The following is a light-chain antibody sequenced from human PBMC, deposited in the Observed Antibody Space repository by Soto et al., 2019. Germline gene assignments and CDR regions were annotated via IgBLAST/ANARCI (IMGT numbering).Light chain of an antibody. Sequence: DIQMTQSPSTLSASVGDRVTITCRASQSISSWLAWYQQKPGKAPKLLIYKASSLESGVPSRFSGSGSGTEFTLTISGLQPDDFATYYCQQYNSYWRTFGQGTKLEIK. CDR3: QQYNSYWRT. V-gene: IGKV1-5*03. CDR1: QSISSW. CDR2: KAS. J-gene: IGKJ2*01.